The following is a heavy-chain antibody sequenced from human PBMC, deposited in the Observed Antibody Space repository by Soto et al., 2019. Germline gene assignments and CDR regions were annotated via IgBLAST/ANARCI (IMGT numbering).Heavy chain of an antibody. D-gene: IGHD3-3*01. CDR2: ISSSGTTI. Sequence: QVQLVESGGGLVKPGGSLSLSCAASGFTLSDYYMTWIRQAPGKGLEWVSDISSSGTTIHYADSVRGRFTISRDNAKNSLWLQLNTLRSEDTAVYYCARFRGDGYYTIWGQGKLVTVSS. CDR3: ARFRGDGYYTI. J-gene: IGHJ4*02. CDR1: GFTLSDYY. V-gene: IGHV3-11*01.